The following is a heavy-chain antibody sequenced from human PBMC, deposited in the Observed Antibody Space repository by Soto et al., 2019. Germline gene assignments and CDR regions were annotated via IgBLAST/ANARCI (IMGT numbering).Heavy chain of an antibody. CDR1: GGSFSGYY. Sequence: SETLSLTCAVYGGSFSGYYWTWIRQPPGTGLEWIGEINHSGSTNYNPSLKSRVTISVDTSKNQFSLKLTSVTAADTALYYCARQGFGELHGLVDVSGQGTTVTVSS. J-gene: IGHJ6*02. D-gene: IGHD3-10*01. CDR3: ARQGFGELHGLVDV. V-gene: IGHV4-34*01. CDR2: INHSGST.